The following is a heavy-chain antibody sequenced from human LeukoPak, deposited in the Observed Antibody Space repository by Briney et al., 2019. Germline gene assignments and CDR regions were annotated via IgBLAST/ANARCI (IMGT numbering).Heavy chain of an antibody. J-gene: IGHJ4*02. CDR3: ARVAAPGYSSGWSPPTPDY. D-gene: IGHD6-19*01. CDR1: GYTLTELS. Sequence: ASVKVSCKVSGYTLTELSMHWVRQAPGKGLEWMGGFDPEDGETIYAQKFQGRVTMTEDTSTDTAYMELSSLRSEDTAVYYCARVAAPGYSSGWSPPTPDYWGQGTLVTVSS. V-gene: IGHV1-24*01. CDR2: FDPEDGET.